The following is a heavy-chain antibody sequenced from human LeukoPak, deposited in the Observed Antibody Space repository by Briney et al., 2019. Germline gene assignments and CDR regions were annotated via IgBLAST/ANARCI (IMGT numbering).Heavy chain of an antibody. Sequence: GGSLRLSCAASGFTFSSYAMHWVRQAPGKGLEWVALISYDGSNRYYADSVKGRFTISRDNSKNTLYLQMNSLRAEDTAVYYCAKGSEDYDYVWGSYRQYYFDYWGQGTLVTVSS. D-gene: IGHD3-16*02. V-gene: IGHV3-30*18. CDR2: ISYDGSNR. CDR1: GFTFSSYA. J-gene: IGHJ4*02. CDR3: AKGSEDYDYVWGSYRQYYFDY.